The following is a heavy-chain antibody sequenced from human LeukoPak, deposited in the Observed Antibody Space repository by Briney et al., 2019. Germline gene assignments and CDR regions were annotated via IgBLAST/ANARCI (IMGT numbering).Heavy chain of an antibody. Sequence: GGSLRLSCAASGFTFSSYDMHWVRQATGKGLEWVSAIGTAGDTYYPGSVKGRFTISRENAKNSLYLQMNSLRAGDTAVFYCAREVLVVAATTFWYFDLWGRGTLVTVSS. CDR3: AREVLVVAATTFWYFDL. CDR1: GFTFSSYD. D-gene: IGHD2-15*01. V-gene: IGHV3-13*01. CDR2: IGTAGDT. J-gene: IGHJ2*01.